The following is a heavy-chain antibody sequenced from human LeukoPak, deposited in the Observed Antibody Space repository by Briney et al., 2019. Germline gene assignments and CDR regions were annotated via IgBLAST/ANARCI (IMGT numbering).Heavy chain of an antibody. D-gene: IGHD4-17*01. V-gene: IGHV1-69*13. Sequence: ASVKVSCKASGGTFSSYAISWVRQAPGQGLEWMGGIIPIFGTANYAQKFQGRVTITADESTNTAYMELSSLRSEDTAVYYCAREYGDYLDYWGQGTLVTVSS. CDR3: AREYGDYLDY. J-gene: IGHJ4*02. CDR1: GGTFSSYA. CDR2: IIPIFGTA.